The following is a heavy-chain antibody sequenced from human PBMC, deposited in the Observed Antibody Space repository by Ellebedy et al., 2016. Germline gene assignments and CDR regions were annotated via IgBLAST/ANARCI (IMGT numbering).Heavy chain of an antibody. Sequence: SETLSLTXTVSGGSINSCAYYWSWIRQPAGKGPEWIGRISTSGSTIYNPSLKSRVTLSVDSSTNHFSLELTSVTVADTAVYYCATLTIPGGSDYWGQGALVTVSS. CDR3: ATLTIPGGSDY. CDR2: ISTSGST. D-gene: IGHD3-16*01. V-gene: IGHV4-61*02. CDR1: GGSINSCAYY. J-gene: IGHJ4*02.